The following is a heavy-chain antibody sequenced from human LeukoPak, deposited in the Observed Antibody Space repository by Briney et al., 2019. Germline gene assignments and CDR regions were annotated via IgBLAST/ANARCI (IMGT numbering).Heavy chain of an antibody. CDR1: GFTFSSYA. CDR3: AKGRFIVVVPAARGGDYVFDY. J-gene: IGHJ4*02. CDR2: FSGSGGTT. Sequence: GGSLRLSCAASGFTFSSYAMNWVRQAPGRGLEWVSGFSGSGGTTYYADSVKGRFTISRDNSKNALYLQMNSLRAEDTAVYYCAKGRFIVVVPAARGGDYVFDYWGQGTLVTVSS. V-gene: IGHV3-23*01. D-gene: IGHD2-2*01.